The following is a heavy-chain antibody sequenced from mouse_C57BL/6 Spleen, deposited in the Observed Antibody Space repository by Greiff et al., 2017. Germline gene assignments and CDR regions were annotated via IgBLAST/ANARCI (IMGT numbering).Heavy chain of an antibody. CDR3: ARADFENYLDY. CDR2: ISDGGSYT. CDR1: GFTFSSYA. J-gene: IGHJ2*01. Sequence: EVMLVESGGGLVKPGGSLKLSCAASGFTFSSYAMSWVRQTPEKRLEWVATISDGGSYTYYPDNVKGRFTISRDNAKNNLSLQMSHLKSEDTAMYYCARADFENYLDYWGQGTTLTVSS. V-gene: IGHV5-4*03.